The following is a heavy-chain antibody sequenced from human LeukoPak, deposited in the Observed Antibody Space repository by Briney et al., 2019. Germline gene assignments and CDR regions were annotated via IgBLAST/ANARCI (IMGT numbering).Heavy chain of an antibody. Sequence: GGSLRLSCAASGFTFSSYSMNWVRQAPEKGLEWVSSISSSSSYIYYADSVKGRFTISRDNAKNSLYLQMNSLRAEDTAVYYCARGPIVVVPAAIDGRGYYYYYMDVWGKGTTVTVSS. D-gene: IGHD2-2*02. V-gene: IGHV3-21*01. CDR3: ARGPIVVVPAAIDGRGYYYYYMDV. CDR2: ISSSSSYI. J-gene: IGHJ6*03. CDR1: GFTFSSYS.